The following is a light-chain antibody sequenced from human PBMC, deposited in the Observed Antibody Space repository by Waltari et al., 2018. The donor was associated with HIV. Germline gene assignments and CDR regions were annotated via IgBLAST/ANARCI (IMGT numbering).Light chain of an antibody. CDR3: QQRSNWPPLT. CDR1: QNISSY. Sequence: ETVLTQSPATLSLSPGERATLSCRASQNISSYLAWYQQKPGQAPRLLIYDASNRATGIPARFSGSGSGTDFTLTISSLEPEDFALYYCQQRSNWPPLTFGGGTKVEIK. J-gene: IGKJ4*01. V-gene: IGKV3-11*01. CDR2: DAS.